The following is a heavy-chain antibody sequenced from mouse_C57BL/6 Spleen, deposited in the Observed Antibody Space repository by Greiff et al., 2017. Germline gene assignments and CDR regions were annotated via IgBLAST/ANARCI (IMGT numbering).Heavy chain of an antibody. J-gene: IGHJ2*01. CDR1: GFTFSSYG. CDR3: ARQGLRSYFDY. D-gene: IGHD1-1*01. CDR2: ISSGGSYT. Sequence: EVKLVESGGDLVKPGGSLKLSCAASGFTFSSYGMSWVRQTPDKRLEWVATISSGGSYTYYPDSVKGRFTISRDNAKNTLYLQMSSLKSEDTAMYYCARQGLRSYFDYWGQGTTLTVSS. V-gene: IGHV5-6*01.